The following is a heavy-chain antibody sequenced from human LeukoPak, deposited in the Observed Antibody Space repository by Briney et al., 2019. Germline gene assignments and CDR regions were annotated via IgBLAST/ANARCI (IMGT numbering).Heavy chain of an antibody. V-gene: IGHV1-2*04. CDR1: GYTFTSYY. J-gene: IGHJ4*02. Sequence: ASVKVSCKASGYTFTSYYMHWVRQAPGQGLEWMGWINPNSGGTNYAQKFQGWVTMTRDTSISTAYMELSRLRSDDTAVYYCARGISNSSWFGGPYFDYWGQGTLATVSS. CDR2: INPNSGGT. D-gene: IGHD6-13*01. CDR3: ARGISNSSWFGGPYFDY.